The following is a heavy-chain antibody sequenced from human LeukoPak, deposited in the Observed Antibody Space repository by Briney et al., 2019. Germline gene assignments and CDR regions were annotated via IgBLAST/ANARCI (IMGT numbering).Heavy chain of an antibody. CDR3: ASSVTGDEPLYWYFDL. D-gene: IGHD2-21*02. J-gene: IGHJ2*01. Sequence: SETLSLTCTVSGGSISSYYWSWLRQPPGKGLEWIGYIYYSGSTNYNPSLKSRVTISVDTSKNQFSLKLSSVTAADTRVYYCASSVTGDEPLYWYFDLWGRGTLVTVSS. CDR1: GGSISSYY. CDR2: IYYSGST. V-gene: IGHV4-59*01.